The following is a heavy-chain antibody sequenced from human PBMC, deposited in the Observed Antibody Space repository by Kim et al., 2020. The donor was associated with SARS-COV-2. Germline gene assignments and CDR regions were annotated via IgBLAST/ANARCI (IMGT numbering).Heavy chain of an antibody. CDR3: ARAWFGEPNPHYFDY. D-gene: IGHD3-10*01. Sequence: GGSLRLSCAASGFTFSSYAMNWVRQAPGKGLEWVSAISGSGVTTYYADSVKGRFTISRDNSKNTLHLQVNSLRAEDTAVYYCARAWFGEPNPHYFDYWGQGTLVTVSS. V-gene: IGHV3-23*01. CDR2: ISGSGVTT. CDR1: GFTFSSYA. J-gene: IGHJ4*02.